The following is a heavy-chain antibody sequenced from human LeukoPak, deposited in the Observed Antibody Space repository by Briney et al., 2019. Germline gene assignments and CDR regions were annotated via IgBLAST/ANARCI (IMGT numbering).Heavy chain of an antibody. CDR3: ARVTNGYCSGGSCSSRGALGY. Sequence: SETLSLTCTVSGGSISGYYWSWIRRPPGKGLERIGYIYYSGSTSYNPSLKSRVTISVDTSKNQFSLKLSSVTAADTAVYYCARVTNGYCSGGSCSSRGALGYWGQGTLVTVSS. CDR2: IYYSGST. D-gene: IGHD2-15*01. CDR1: GGSISGYY. V-gene: IGHV4-59*01. J-gene: IGHJ4*02.